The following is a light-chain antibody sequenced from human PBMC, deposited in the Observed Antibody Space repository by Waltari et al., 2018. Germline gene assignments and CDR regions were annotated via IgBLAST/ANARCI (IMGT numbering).Light chain of an antibody. J-gene: IGKJ2*01. CDR2: ETS. Sequence: DIQMTQSPPTLSASVGDRVTLTCRASLNIFGRLDWYQQKPGKPPKLRIYETSNLESGVPSRFSGSGSGTDFTLVIDSLQPDDFATYYCQNYHIRKAFGQGTNVEIK. CDR1: LNIFGR. V-gene: IGKV1-5*03. CDR3: QNYHIRKA.